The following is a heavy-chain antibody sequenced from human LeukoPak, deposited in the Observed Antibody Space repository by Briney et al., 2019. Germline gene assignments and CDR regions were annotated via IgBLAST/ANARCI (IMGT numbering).Heavy chain of an antibody. J-gene: IGHJ6*04. CDR1: GFTFSNYW. CDR3: ARKAYAMDV. Sequence: GGSLRLSCAASGFTFSNYWMSWVRQAPGKGLEWVANMKQDGSEKYYVDSVKGRFTISRDNANNSLYLQMNSLRAEDTAVYYCARKAYAMDVWGKGTTVTVSS. V-gene: IGHV3-7*03. CDR2: MKQDGSEK.